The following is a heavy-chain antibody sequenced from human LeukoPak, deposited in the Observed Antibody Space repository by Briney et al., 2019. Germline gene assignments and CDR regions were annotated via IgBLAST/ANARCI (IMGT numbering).Heavy chain of an antibody. J-gene: IGHJ6*02. CDR2: IKSEVEGGTT. V-gene: IGHV3-15*01. D-gene: IGHD5-18*01. Sequence: GGSLRLSCAGSGFTLINAWMTWVRQAPGKGLEWVGRIKSEVEGGTTDYAAPVKDRFTISRDESKTVLYLQMSSLKTEDTAVYYCARDVRYTPDVWGQGTTVTVSS. CDR1: GFTLINAW. CDR3: ARDVRYTPDV.